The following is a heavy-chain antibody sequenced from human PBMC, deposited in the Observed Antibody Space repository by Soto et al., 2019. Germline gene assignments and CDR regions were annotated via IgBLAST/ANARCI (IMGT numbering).Heavy chain of an antibody. Sequence: TSETLSLTCTVAGGTISSYYWSWIRQPPGKGLEWIGYIYYSGSTNYNPSLKSRVTISVDTSKNQFSLKLSSVTAADTAVYYCARSHRRYCSGGSCYSYYYYYMDVWGKGTTVTVSS. CDR3: ARSHRRYCSGGSCYSYYYYYMDV. CDR1: GGTISSYY. V-gene: IGHV4-59*01. D-gene: IGHD2-15*01. CDR2: IYYSGST. J-gene: IGHJ6*03.